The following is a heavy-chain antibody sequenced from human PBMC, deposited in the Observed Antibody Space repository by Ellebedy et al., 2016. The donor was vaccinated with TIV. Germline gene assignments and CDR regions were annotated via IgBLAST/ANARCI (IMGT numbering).Heavy chain of an antibody. V-gene: IGHV4-39*01. Sequence: SETLSLXCTVSGGSISSSNYYWGWIRQPPGKGLEWIGSIYYSGSTYYKPSLKSRVIVSVDTSKNQFSLKVTSVTAADSAVYYCARRGSMAGNPIFDYWGQGTLVTVSS. CDR1: GGSISSSNYY. J-gene: IGHJ4*02. CDR2: IYYSGST. D-gene: IGHD6-19*01. CDR3: ARRGSMAGNPIFDY.